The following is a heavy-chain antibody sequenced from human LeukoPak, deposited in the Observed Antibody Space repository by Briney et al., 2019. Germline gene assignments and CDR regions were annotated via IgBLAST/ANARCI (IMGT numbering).Heavy chain of an antibody. J-gene: IGHJ4*02. Sequence: VASVKVSCKASGYTFTSYDINWVRPATGQGLEWMGWMNPNSGNTGYAQKFQGRVTITRNTSISTAYMELSSLRSEDTAVYYCARVGRDDYNYYFDYWGQGTLVTVSS. CDR1: GYTFTSYD. CDR3: ARVGRDDYNYYFDY. D-gene: IGHD5-24*01. CDR2: MNPNSGNT. V-gene: IGHV1-8*03.